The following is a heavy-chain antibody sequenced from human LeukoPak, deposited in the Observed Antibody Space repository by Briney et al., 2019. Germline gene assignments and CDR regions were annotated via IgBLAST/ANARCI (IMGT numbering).Heavy chain of an antibody. Sequence: GSSVKVSCKASGGTFSNYAIHWVRQAPGQGLAWMGGIIPVLGATHYAQKFQGRVTIITDESTNTAYMDLSRLRSEDTAVYYCARDSTYYYDSSGYSVDYWGQGTLVTVSS. J-gene: IGHJ4*02. D-gene: IGHD3-22*01. CDR1: GGTFSNYA. V-gene: IGHV1-69*05. CDR3: ARDSTYYYDSSGYSVDY. CDR2: IIPVLGAT.